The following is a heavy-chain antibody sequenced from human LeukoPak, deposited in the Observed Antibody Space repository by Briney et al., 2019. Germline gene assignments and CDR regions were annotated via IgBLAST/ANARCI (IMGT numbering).Heavy chain of an antibody. CDR2: ISSSGTTI. J-gene: IGHJ4*02. CDR3: AREAAGYSSGWPDY. Sequence: GGSLRLSCAASGFTFSSYEMNWVRQAPGKELEWVSYISSSGTTIYYADSVNGRFTISRDNAKNALYLQMNSLRAGDTAVYYCAREAAGYSSGWPDYWGQGTLVTVSS. CDR1: GFTFSSYE. V-gene: IGHV3-48*03. D-gene: IGHD6-19*01.